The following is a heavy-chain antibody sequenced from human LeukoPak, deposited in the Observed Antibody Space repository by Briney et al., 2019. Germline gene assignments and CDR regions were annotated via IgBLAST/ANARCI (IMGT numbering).Heavy chain of an antibody. Sequence: SETLSLTCTVSGGSISSYYWSWIRQPPGKGLEWIGYIYYSGSTNYNPSLKSRVTISVDASKNQFSLKLSSVTAADTAVYYCAREGASGSFDYWGQGTLVTVSS. CDR1: GGSISSYY. V-gene: IGHV4-59*01. CDR3: AREGASGSFDY. J-gene: IGHJ4*02. CDR2: IYYSGST. D-gene: IGHD3-16*01.